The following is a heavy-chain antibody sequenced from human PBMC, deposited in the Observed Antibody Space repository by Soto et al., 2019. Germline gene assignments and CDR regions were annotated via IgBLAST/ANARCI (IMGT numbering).Heavy chain of an antibody. V-gene: IGHV5-51*01. CDR2: IYPGVSDT. J-gene: IGHJ4*01. CDR3: ARSDYYFDS. Sequence: PGESLKISCKGSGFIFATSWIGWVRQMPGKGLEWMGIIYPGVSDTKYSPSFQGLVTISADKSVTTAYLQWSSLKASDTAMYYCARSDYYFDSWGQGTLVTVSS. CDR1: GFIFATSW.